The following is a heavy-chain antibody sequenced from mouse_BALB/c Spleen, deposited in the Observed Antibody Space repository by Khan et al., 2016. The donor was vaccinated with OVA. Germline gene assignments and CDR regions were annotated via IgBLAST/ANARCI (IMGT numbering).Heavy chain of an antibody. J-gene: IGHJ3*01. V-gene: IGHV1S22*01. D-gene: IGHD2-12*01. Sequence: LKQPGSELVRPGASVKLSCKASGYTFTSYWMHWVKQRPGQGLEWIGDIYPGSGSTNYDEKFKSKATLTVDTSSSTAYMQLSSLTSEDSAVYYCTRWSYWLAYWGQGTLVTVSA. CDR2: IYPGSGST. CDR1: GYTFTSYW. CDR3: TRWSYWLAY.